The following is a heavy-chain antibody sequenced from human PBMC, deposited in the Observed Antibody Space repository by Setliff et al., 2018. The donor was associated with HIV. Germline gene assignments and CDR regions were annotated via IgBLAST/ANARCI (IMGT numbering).Heavy chain of an antibody. J-gene: IGHJ4*02. CDR1: GYTLTELS. V-gene: IGHV1-24*01. D-gene: IGHD5-18*01. Sequence: ASVKVSCKVSGYTLTELSIHWVRQAFGKGLEWMGGFDPEDGEAIYAQKFQGRVIMTEDTSTDTAYMELSSLTSGDAAVYYCATRTRWIQLSFDGIFDYWGQGTPVTFSS. CDR3: ATRTRWIQLSFDGIFDY. CDR2: FDPEDGEA.